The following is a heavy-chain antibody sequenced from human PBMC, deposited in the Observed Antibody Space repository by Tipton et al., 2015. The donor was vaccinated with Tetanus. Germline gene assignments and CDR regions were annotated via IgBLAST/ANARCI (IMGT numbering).Heavy chain of an antibody. CDR3: ARDRGVRGGYCYYHGREV. CDR1: GGSISSDGAN. Sequence: TLSLTCTVSGGSISSDGANWIWIRQHPGEGLECIGYLSNRGSTYYNPSLKRRVTITVDTSQKQISLKVNSVTAADTAVYYCARDRGVRGGYCYYHGREVWGQGATVTVSS. V-gene: IGHV4-31*03. CDR2: LSNRGST. D-gene: IGHD3-10*01. J-gene: IGHJ6*02.